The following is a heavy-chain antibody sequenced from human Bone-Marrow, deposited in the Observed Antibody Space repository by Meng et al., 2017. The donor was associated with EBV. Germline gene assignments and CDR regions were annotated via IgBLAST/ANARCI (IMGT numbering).Heavy chain of an antibody. CDR1: GGCVHSGCYY. V-gene: IGHV4-61*01. CDR3: ARRRLQFGYFDY. CDR2: IYYSGST. Sequence: QVPRPASVPVLVDPSHTPALTCSGSGGCVHSGCYYWSWIRQPPGKGLEWIGYIYYSGSTNYNPSLKSRVTISVDTSKNQFSLKLSSVTAADTAVYYCARRRLQFGYFDYWGQGTLVTVSS. J-gene: IGHJ4*02. D-gene: IGHD5-24*01.